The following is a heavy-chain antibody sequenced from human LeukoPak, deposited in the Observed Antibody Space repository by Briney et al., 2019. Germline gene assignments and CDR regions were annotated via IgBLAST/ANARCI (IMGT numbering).Heavy chain of an antibody. CDR2: IKQDGSEK. D-gene: IGHD3-22*01. J-gene: IGHJ4*02. CDR3: AREVVVPD. V-gene: IGHV3-7*01. CDR1: GFTFSNYW. Sequence: PGGSLRLSCAASGFTFSNYWMSWVRQAPGKGLEWVANIKQDGSEKYYVDSAKGRFTISRDNAKNSLYLQMNSLRAEDTAVYYCAREVVVPDWGQGTLVTVSP.